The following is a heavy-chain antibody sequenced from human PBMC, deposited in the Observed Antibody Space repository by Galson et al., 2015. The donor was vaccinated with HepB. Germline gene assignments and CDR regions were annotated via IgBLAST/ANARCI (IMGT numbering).Heavy chain of an antibody. CDR3: AAWGRGSARPISNY. CDR1: GFAFNTFG. CDR2: ISYDGRNK. D-gene: IGHD1-26*01. V-gene: IGHV3-30*03. J-gene: IGHJ4*02. Sequence: SLRLSCAASGFAFNTFGMHWVRQTPGKGLEWVAVISYDGRNKNYIDSVKGRFTISRDNSKNTVSLQMNSLRAEDTAVYYCAAWGRGSARPISNYWGQGTLVTVSS.